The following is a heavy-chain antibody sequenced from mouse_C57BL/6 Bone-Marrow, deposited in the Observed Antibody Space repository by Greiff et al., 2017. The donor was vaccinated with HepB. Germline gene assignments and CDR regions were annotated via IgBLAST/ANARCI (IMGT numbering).Heavy chain of an antibody. V-gene: IGHV5-17*01. Sequence: EVKLVESGGGLVKPGGSLKLSCAASGFTFSDYGMHWVRQAPEKGLEWVAYISSGSSTIYYADTVKGRFTISRDNAKNTLFLQMTSLRSEDTAMYYCARRLRGNAMDYWSHGTSVTVSS. D-gene: IGHD2-2*01. CDR2: ISSGSSTI. J-gene: IGHJ4*01. CDR1: GFTFSDYG. CDR3: ARRLRGNAMDY.